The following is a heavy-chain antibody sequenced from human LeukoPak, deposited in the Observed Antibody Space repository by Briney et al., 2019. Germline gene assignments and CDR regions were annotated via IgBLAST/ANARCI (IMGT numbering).Heavy chain of an antibody. V-gene: IGHV3-53*01. Sequence: QPGGSLRLSCAASGFTVSSNYMSWVRQAPGKGLEWVSVIYSGGSTYYADSVKGRFTISRDNSKNTLYLQMNSLRAEDTAVYYCARVLYDILTGYDAFDIWGQGTMVTVSS. CDR3: ARVLYDILTGYDAFDI. CDR1: GFTVSSNY. D-gene: IGHD3-9*01. J-gene: IGHJ3*02. CDR2: IYSGGST.